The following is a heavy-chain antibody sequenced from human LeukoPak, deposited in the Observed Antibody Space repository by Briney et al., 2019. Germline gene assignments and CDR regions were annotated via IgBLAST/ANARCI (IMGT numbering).Heavy chain of an antibody. CDR2: IFGSGGSA. CDR3: GKTTTGYSSGQKPAWPVDY. CDR1: GFTFGSYA. J-gene: IGHJ4*02. Sequence: GALRLSCEASGFTFGSYAMYWVRQAPGKGLEWVAGIFGSGGSAHYADSAKGRFTISRDNSKNTVYLQINSLRAEDTAVYYCGKTTTGYSSGQKPAWPVDYWGQGTLVTVSS. V-gene: IGHV3-23*01. D-gene: IGHD6-19*01.